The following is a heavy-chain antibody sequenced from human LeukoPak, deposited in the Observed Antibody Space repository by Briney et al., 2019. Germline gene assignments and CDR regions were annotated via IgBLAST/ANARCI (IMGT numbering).Heavy chain of an antibody. J-gene: IGHJ4*02. CDR2: VGHSGSA. D-gene: IGHD2-2*02. V-gene: IGHV4-34*01. Sequence: SETLSLTCAVSGGSFSAFFWRWIRQPPGKGLEWIGDVGHSGSADYNPSLKSRVTISVDTSKNQFSLKLSSVTAADTAVYYCARADTVGRRPNYWGQGTLVTVSS. CDR3: ARADTVGRRPNY. CDR1: GGSFSAFF.